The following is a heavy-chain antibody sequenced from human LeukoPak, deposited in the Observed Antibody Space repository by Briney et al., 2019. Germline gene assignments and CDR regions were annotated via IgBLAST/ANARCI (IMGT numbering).Heavy chain of an antibody. CDR3: AILLPNYYGSGSTD. D-gene: IGHD3-10*01. V-gene: IGHV3-11*04. CDR2: ISSSGSTI. CDR1: GFTFSDYY. Sequence: RGSLRLSCAASGFTFSDYYMSWIRQAPGKGLEWVSYISSSGSTIYYADSVKGRFTISRDNAKNSPYLQMNSLRAEDTAVYYCAILLPNYYGSGSTDWGQGTLVTVSS. J-gene: IGHJ4*02.